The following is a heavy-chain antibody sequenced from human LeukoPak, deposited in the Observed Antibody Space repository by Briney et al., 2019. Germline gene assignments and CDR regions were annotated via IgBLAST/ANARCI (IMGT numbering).Heavy chain of an antibody. Sequence: SETLSLTCTVSGGSISTYYWSWIRRPPGSGLEWIAYIHASGPTNYNPSLKSRITISVDTSKNQFSLKLSSVTAADTAVYYCARHDAGIAARPFDNWGQGTLVTVSS. V-gene: IGHV4-4*09. D-gene: IGHD6-6*01. CDR3: ARHDAGIAARPFDN. J-gene: IGHJ4*02. CDR2: IHASGPT. CDR1: GGSISTYY.